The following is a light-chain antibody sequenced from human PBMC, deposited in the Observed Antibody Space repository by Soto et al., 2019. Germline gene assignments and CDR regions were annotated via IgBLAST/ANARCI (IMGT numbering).Light chain of an antibody. CDR2: HNN. CDR3: AAWDDSLSGPV. Sequence: QSVLTQPPSVSGAPGQGVTISCTGSNSNIGAGYDVHWYQQLPGTAPKLLIQHNNQRPSGVPDQFSGSKSGTSASLAISGLRSADEADYYCAAWDDSLSGPVFGGGTKLTVL. V-gene: IGLV1-47*02. J-gene: IGLJ3*02. CDR1: NSNIGAGYD.